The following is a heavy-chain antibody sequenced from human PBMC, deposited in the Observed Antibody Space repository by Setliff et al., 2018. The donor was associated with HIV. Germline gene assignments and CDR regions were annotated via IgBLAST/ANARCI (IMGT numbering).Heavy chain of an antibody. D-gene: IGHD3-22*01. CDR1: GGSFSGYY. V-gene: IGHV4-4*08. CDR3: AGDSGYPSNWFDP. Sequence: TLSLTCSVSGGSFSGYYWSWIRQHPGKGLEWMGYMSKRGTYIINPSLETRLTISVDTSTNQFSLKLTSVTAADTAMYFCAGDSGYPSNWFDPWGQGILVTVSS. J-gene: IGHJ5*02. CDR2: MSKRGTY.